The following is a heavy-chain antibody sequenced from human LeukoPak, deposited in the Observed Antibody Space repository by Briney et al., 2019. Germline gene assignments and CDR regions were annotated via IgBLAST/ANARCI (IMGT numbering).Heavy chain of an antibody. V-gene: IGHV4-59*01. CDR1: GGSISSYY. CDR2: IYYSGST. CDR3: ARDAGSPPPLYYYYGMDV. D-gene: IGHD1-26*01. Sequence: SETLSLTCTVSGGSISSYYWSWIRQPPGKGLEWIGYIYYSGSTNYNPSLKSRVTISVDTSKNQFSLTLSSVTAADTAVYYCARDAGSPPPLYYYYGMDVWGQGTTVTVSS. J-gene: IGHJ6*02.